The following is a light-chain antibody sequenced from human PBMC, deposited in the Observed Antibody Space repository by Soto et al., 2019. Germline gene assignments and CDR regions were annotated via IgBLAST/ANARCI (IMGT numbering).Light chain of an antibody. CDR3: SSYTSSSTLDV. CDR1: SSDVGGYNY. V-gene: IGLV2-14*01. J-gene: IGLJ1*01. CDR2: EVS. Sequence: SALTQPASVSGSPGQSITISCTGTSSDVGGYNYVSWYQQHPGKAPKLMIYEVSNRPSGVSNRFSGSKSGNTASLTISGLPAEDDADYYCSSYTSSSTLDVFGTGTKLTVL.